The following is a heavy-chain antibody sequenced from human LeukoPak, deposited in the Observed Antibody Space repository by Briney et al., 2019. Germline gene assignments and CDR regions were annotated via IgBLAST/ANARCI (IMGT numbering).Heavy chain of an antibody. CDR1: GGSISSYY. V-gene: IGHV4-59*01. D-gene: IGHD6-13*01. Sequence: SETLSLTCTVSGGSISSYYWSWIRQPPGKGLEWIGYIYYSGSTNYNPSLKSRVTISVDTSKNQFSLKLSSVTAADTAVYYCARRDSSSWWSYFDYWSQGTLVTVSP. J-gene: IGHJ4*02. CDR3: ARRDSSSWWSYFDY. CDR2: IYYSGST.